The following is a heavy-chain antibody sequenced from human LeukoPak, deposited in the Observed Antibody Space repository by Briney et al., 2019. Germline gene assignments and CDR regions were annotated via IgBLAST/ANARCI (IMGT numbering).Heavy chain of an antibody. CDR1: GFTFSDYT. CDR2: IRYDGANK. Sequence: PGESLRLSCAASGFTFSDYTMTWVRQAPGKQLEWVAFIRYDGANKYYADFVKGRFTISRDNSQNTVSLQVNNLKTEDTALYYCAKTSLSDGSGHYYYMDVWGKGTTVTVSS. D-gene: IGHD3-3*01. J-gene: IGHJ6*03. V-gene: IGHV3-30*02. CDR3: AKTSLSDGSGHYYYMDV.